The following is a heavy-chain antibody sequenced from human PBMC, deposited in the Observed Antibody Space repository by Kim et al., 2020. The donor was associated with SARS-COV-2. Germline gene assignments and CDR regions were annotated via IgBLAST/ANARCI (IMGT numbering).Heavy chain of an antibody. CDR3: ARARYYYYDSSGYSHFDY. CDR1: GYTFTSYD. J-gene: IGHJ4*02. V-gene: IGHV1-3*01. D-gene: IGHD3-22*01. Sequence: ASVKVSCKASGYTFTSYDMHWVRQAPGQRLEWMGWINAGNGDTKYSQKFQGRVTITRDTSASTAYMELSSLRSEDTAVYYCARARYYYYDSSGYSHFDYWGQGTLVTVSS. CDR2: INAGNGDT.